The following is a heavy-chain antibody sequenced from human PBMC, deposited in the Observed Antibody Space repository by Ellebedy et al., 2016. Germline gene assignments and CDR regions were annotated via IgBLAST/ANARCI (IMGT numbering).Heavy chain of an antibody. D-gene: IGHD5-18*01. CDR3: ASLKTYSYGYCDH. Sequence: GSLRLSXTVSGGSVDTYYWTWIRQSPGKGLEWIGYVFYGGSTKYNRSLRSRVTISLDTAKNQFSLRLTSVAAADTAVYYCASLKTYSYGYCDHWGQGTLVTVSS. CDR1: GGSVDTYY. V-gene: IGHV4-59*02. J-gene: IGHJ4*02. CDR2: VFYGGST.